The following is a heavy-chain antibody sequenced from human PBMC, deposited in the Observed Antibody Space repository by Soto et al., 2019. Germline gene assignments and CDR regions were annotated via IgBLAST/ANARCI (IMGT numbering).Heavy chain of an antibody. CDR1: GFTFSSYA. D-gene: IGHD3-22*01. CDR3: ARVFSRYYDSSGYRPPYDY. CDR2: ISYDGSNK. J-gene: IGHJ4*02. V-gene: IGHV3-30-3*01. Sequence: GGSLRLSCAASGFTFSSYAMHWFRQAPGKGLEWVAVISYDGSNKYYADSVKGRFTISRDNSKNTLYLQMNSLRAEDTAVYYCARVFSRYYDSSGYRPPYDYWGQGTLVTVSS.